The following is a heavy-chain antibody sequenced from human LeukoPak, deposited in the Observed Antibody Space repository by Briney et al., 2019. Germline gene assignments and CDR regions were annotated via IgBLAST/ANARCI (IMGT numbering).Heavy chain of an antibody. CDR1: GGSLSSYY. D-gene: IGHD2-2*01. V-gene: IGHV4-59*01. Sequence: SATLSLTCTVSGGSLSSYYWSWIRQPPGKGLEWIGYIYYSGSTNYNPSLKSRVTISVDTSKNQFSLKLSSVTAADTAVYYCARDLSHCSSTSCYDYWGQGTLVTVSS. CDR3: ARDLSHCSSTSCYDY. CDR2: IYYSGST. J-gene: IGHJ4*02.